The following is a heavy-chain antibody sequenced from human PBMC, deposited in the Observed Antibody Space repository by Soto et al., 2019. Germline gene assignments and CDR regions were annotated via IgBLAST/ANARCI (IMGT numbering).Heavy chain of an antibody. D-gene: IGHD2-2*01. V-gene: IGHV4-34*01. CDR3: ARGDKVVVPAAIREGNLWDY. J-gene: IGHJ4*02. CDR2: INHSGST. CDR1: GGSFSGYY. Sequence: SKTLSLTCAVYGGSFSGYYWSWIRQPPGKGLEWIGEINHSGSTNYNPSLKSRVTISVDTSKNQFSLKLSSVTAADTAVYYCARGDKVVVPAAIREGNLWDYWGQGTLVTVSS.